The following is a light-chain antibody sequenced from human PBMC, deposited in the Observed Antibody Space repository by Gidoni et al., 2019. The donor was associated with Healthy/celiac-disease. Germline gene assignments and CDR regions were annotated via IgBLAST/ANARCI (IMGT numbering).Light chain of an antibody. CDR2: AAS. V-gene: IGKV1-39*01. Sequence: DIQMTQSPSSLSASVGDRVTITFRASQSISSYLNWYQQKPGKAPKLLIYAASSLQSGVPSRFSGSGSGTDFTLTISSLQPEDFATYYCKQSYSTLWTFGKGTKVESK. CDR1: QSISSY. CDR3: KQSYSTLWT. J-gene: IGKJ1*01.